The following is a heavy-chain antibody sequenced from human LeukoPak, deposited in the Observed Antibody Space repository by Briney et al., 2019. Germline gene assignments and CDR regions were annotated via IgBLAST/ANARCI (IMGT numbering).Heavy chain of an antibody. CDR3: ARGKGVAPRNWFDP. D-gene: IGHD2-15*01. Sequence: SETLSLTCTVSGGSVSSGSYYWSWIRQPPGKGLEWIGEINHSGSTNYNPSLESRVTISVDTSKNQFSLKLSSVTAADTAVYYCARGKGVAPRNWFDPWGQGTLVTVSS. V-gene: IGHV4-39*07. CDR1: GGSVSSGSYY. J-gene: IGHJ5*02. CDR2: INHSGST.